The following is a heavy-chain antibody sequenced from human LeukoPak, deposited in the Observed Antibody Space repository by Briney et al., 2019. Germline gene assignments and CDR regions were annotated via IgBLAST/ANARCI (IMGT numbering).Heavy chain of an antibody. D-gene: IGHD6-13*01. CDR3: AREGAAAGSFDY. Sequence: PSETLSLTCTVSGGSISSSSYYWGWIRQPPGKGLEWIGYIYYSGSTYYNPSLKSRVTISVDTSKNQFSLKLSSVTAADTAVYYCAREGAAAGSFDYWGQGTLVTVSS. CDR2: IYYSGST. J-gene: IGHJ4*02. V-gene: IGHV4-30-4*08. CDR1: GGSISSSSYY.